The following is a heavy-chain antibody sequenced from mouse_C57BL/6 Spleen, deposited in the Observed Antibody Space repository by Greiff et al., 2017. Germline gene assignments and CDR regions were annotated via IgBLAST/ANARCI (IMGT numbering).Heavy chain of an antibody. J-gene: IGHJ4*01. D-gene: IGHD3-2*01. CDR2: IYPGDGDT. CDR3: ARGETARYAMDY. V-gene: IGHV1-80*01. Sequence: VKLQESGAELVKPGASVKISCKASGYAFSSYWMNWVKQRPGKGLEWIGQIYPGDGDTNYNGKFKGKATLTADKSSSTAYMQLSSLTSEDSAVYFCARGETARYAMDYWGQGTSVTVSS. CDR1: GYAFSSYW.